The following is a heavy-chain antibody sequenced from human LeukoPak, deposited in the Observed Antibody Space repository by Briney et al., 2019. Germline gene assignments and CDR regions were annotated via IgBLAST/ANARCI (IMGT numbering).Heavy chain of an antibody. CDR1: GYTFTSYG. D-gene: IGHD2-2*01. CDR3: AREAPYCSSTCCYGDY. J-gene: IGHJ4*02. Sequence: ASVKVSCKASGYTFTSYGISWVRQAPGQGLEWMGWISAYNGNTNYAQKLQGRVTMTTDTSTSTAYMELRSLRSDDTAVYYCAREAPYCSSTCCYGDYWGQGTLVTVSS. CDR2: ISAYNGNT. V-gene: IGHV1-18*01.